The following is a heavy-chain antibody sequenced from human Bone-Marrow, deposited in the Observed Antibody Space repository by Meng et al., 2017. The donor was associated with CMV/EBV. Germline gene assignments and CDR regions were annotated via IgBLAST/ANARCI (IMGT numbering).Heavy chain of an antibody. D-gene: IGHD2-2*01. V-gene: IGHV1-8*03. J-gene: IGHJ6*02. CDR3: ARDTVHHIVVVPAATGVDYYYYGMDV. Sequence: ASVKVSCKASGYTFTSYDINWVRQATGQGLEWMGWMNPNSGNTGYAQKFQGRVTITRNTSISTAYMELSSLRSEDTAVYYCARDTVHHIVVVPAATGVDYYYYGMDVWGQGTTVTVSS. CDR2: MNPNSGNT. CDR1: GYTFTSYD.